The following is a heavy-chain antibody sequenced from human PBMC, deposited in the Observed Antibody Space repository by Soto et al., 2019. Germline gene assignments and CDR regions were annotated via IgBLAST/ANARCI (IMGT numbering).Heavy chain of an antibody. CDR3: ASSWIQLWDYYYYGMDV. CDR1: GYTFTSYY. J-gene: IGHJ6*02. D-gene: IGHD5-18*01. CDR2: INPSGGST. Sequence: VSVKVSCKASGYTFTSYYMHWVRQAPGQGLEWMGIINPSGGSTSYAQKFQGRVTMTRDTSTSTVYMELSSLRSEDTAVYYCASSWIQLWDYYYYGMDVWGQGTTVTVS. V-gene: IGHV1-46*01.